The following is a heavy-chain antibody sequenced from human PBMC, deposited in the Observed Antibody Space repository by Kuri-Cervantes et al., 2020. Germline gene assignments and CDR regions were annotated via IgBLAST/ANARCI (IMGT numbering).Heavy chain of an antibody. J-gene: IGHJ4*02. V-gene: IGHV1-69*01. CDR2: IIPIFGTA. CDR3: ARDRRYYYDSSGY. D-gene: IGHD3-22*01. Sequence: KISCAASGFTFSSYAISWVRQAPGQGLEWMGGIIPIFGTANYAQKFQGRVTITADESTSTAYMELSSLRSEDTAVYYCARDRRYYYDSSGYWGQGTLVTVSS. CDR1: GFTFSSYA.